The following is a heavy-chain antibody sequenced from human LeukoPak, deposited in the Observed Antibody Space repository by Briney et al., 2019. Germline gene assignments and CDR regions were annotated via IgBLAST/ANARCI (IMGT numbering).Heavy chain of an antibody. J-gene: IGHJ4*02. CDR2: ISGSGGST. Sequence: GGSLRLSCAASGFTFSSYAMSWVRQAPGKGLEWVSAISGSGGSTYYPDSVKGRFTISRDNSKNTLYLQMNSLRAEDTAVYYCAKVGRDLVLWFGESTTYYFDYWGQGTLVTVSS. D-gene: IGHD3-10*01. CDR3: AKVGRDLVLWFGESTTYYFDY. V-gene: IGHV3-23*01. CDR1: GFTFSSYA.